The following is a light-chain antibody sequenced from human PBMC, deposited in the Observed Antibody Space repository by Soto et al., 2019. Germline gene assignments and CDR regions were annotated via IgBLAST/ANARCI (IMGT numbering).Light chain of an antibody. V-gene: IGKV1-5*03. CDR2: KAS. J-gene: IGKJ1*01. Sequence: DIHMTQSPSTLSGSVGDRVTITCRASQTISSWLAWYQQKPGKAPKLLIYKASTLKSGVPSRFSGSGSGTEFTLTISSLQPDDFATYYCQLYTSYSEAFGQGTKVDIK. CDR1: QTISSW. CDR3: QLYTSYSEA.